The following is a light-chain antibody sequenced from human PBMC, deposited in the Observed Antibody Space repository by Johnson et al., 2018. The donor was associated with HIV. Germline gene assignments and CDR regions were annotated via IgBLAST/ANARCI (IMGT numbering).Light chain of an antibody. J-gene: IGLJ1*01. CDR1: SSNIGNNY. CDR2: ATN. CDR3: GTWDTSLSAGGL. V-gene: IGLV1-51*01. Sequence: QPVLTQPPSVSAAPGQKVTISCSGSSSNIGNNYVSWSQQPPGTAPKLLIFATNKRPSWILDRLSGPKSGQSAFWDITGLQSGDEGDYYCGTWDTSLSAGGLFGTGTKVTV.